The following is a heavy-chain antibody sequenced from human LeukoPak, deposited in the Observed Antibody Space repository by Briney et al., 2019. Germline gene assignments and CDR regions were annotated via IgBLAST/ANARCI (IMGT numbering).Heavy chain of an antibody. Sequence: SETLSLTCAVSGGSISSSNWWSWVRPPPGKGLEWIGEIYHSGSTNYNPSLKSRVTISVDKSKNQFSLKLSSVTAADTAVYYCARTYCGGDCYLADAFDIWGQGTMVTVSS. J-gene: IGHJ3*02. CDR3: ARTYCGGDCYLADAFDI. CDR2: IYHSGST. D-gene: IGHD2-21*02. V-gene: IGHV4-4*02. CDR1: GGSISSSNW.